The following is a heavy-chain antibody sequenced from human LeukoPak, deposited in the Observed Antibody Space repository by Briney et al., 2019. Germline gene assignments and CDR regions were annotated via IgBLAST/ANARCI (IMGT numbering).Heavy chain of an antibody. Sequence: GGSLRLSCAASGFNFRDYIMHWVRQAPGKELEWVALIWYDGGNKYYADSVKGRFTISRDNSEDTLFLQMNSLRAEDTAVYFCARERPTVQGTPDYWGQGTLVTVSS. CDR3: ARERPTVQGTPDY. D-gene: IGHD4-17*01. CDR2: IWYDGGNK. J-gene: IGHJ4*02. CDR1: GFNFRDYI. V-gene: IGHV3-30*04.